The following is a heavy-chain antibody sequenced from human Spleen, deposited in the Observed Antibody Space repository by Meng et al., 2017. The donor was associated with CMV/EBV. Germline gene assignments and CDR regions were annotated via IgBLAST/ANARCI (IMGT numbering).Heavy chain of an antibody. CDR3: ARDRQWLVPGNGAGVPKPQYYFDY. Sequence: ASVKVSCKVSGYTLTELSRHWVRQAPGKGLEWMGGFDPEDGETIYAQKFQGRVTMTEDTSTDTAYMELSSLRSEDTAVYYCARDRQWLVPGNGAGVPKPQYYFDYWGQGTLVTVSS. D-gene: IGHD6-19*01. J-gene: IGHJ4*02. V-gene: IGHV1-24*01. CDR2: FDPEDGET. CDR1: GYTLTELS.